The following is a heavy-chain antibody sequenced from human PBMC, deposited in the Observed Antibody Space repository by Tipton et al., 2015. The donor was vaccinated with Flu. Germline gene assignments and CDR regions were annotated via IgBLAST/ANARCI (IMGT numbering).Heavy chain of an antibody. J-gene: IGHJ4*02. CDR1: GGSISSSSYY. CDR3: ASLYYDFWSGYYGVDY. Sequence: TLSLTCTVSGGSISSSSYYWGWIRQPPGKGLEWIGSIYYSGSTYYNPSLKSRVTISVDTSKNQFSLKLSSVTAADTAVYYCASLYYDFWSGYYGVDYWGQGTLVTVSS. V-gene: IGHV4-39*07. CDR2: IYYSGST. D-gene: IGHD3-3*01.